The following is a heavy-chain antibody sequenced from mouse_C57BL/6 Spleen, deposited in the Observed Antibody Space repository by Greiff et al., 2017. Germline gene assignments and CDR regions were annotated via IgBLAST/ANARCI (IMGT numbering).Heavy chain of an antibody. CDR2: TDPETGGT. V-gene: IGHV1-15*01. Sequence: VKLMESGAELVRPGASVTLSCKASGYTFTDYEMHWVKQTPVHGLEWIGATDPETGGTAYNQKFKGKAILTADKSSSTAYMELRSLTSEDSAVYYCTIYSNPYYYAMDYWGQGTSVTVSS. D-gene: IGHD2-5*01. CDR3: TIYSNPYYYAMDY. CDR1: GYTFTDYE. J-gene: IGHJ4*01.